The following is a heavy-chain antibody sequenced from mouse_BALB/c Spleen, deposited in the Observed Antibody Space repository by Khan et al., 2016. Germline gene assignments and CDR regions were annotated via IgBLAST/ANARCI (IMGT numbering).Heavy chain of an antibody. CDR2: IRSKSNYYAT. V-gene: IGHV10-1*02. CDR1: GFTFNTYA. J-gene: IGHJ3*02. D-gene: IGHD2-4*01. Sequence: EVQLVESGGGLVQPKGSLKLSCAASGFTFNTYAMNWVRQAPGKGLEGIARIRSKSNYYATYYADSVKDRFTISRDDSQSMIYLHMNNLKTEDTATYYCFRPTVITTFCYWGQVTLVTVSA. CDR3: FRPTVITTFCY.